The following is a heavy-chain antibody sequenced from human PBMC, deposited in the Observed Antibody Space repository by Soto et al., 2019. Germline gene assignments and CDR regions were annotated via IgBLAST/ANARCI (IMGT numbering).Heavy chain of an antibody. CDR3: ARYRDSTVTTPPDAFDI. CDR2: IYYSGST. V-gene: IGHV4-59*08. CDR1: GGSISSYY. J-gene: IGHJ3*02. Sequence: SETLSLTCTVSGGSISSYYWSWIRQPPGKGLEWIGYIYYSGSTNYNPSLKSRVTISVDTSKNQFSLKLSSVTAADTAVYYCARYRDSTVTTPPDAFDIWGQGTMVTVSS. D-gene: IGHD4-17*01.